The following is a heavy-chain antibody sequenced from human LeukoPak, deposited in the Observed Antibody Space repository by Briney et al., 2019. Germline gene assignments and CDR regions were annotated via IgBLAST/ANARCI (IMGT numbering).Heavy chain of an antibody. J-gene: IGHJ4*02. Sequence: ASVKVSCKASEGTFSSYAISWVRQAPGQGLEWMGRIIPILGIANYAQKFQGRVTITADKSTSTAYMELSSLRSEDTAVYYCARDRDFRAPVHIHWGQGTLVTVSS. CDR3: ARDRDFRAPVHIH. V-gene: IGHV1-69*04. D-gene: IGHD2-2*02. CDR2: IIPILGIA. CDR1: EGTFSSYA.